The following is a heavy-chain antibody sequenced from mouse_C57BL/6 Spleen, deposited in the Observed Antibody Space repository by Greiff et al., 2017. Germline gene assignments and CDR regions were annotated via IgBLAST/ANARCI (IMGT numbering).Heavy chain of an antibody. J-gene: IGHJ4*01. CDR2: IDPETGGT. D-gene: IGHD1-1*01. V-gene: IGHV1-15*01. CDR3: TTLYYGSSYLYAMDY. CDR1: GYTFTDYE. Sequence: QVQLKESGAELVRPGASVTLSCKASGYTFTDYEMHWVKQTPVHGLEWIGAIDPETGGTAYNQKFKGKAILTADKSSSTAYMELRSLTSEDSAVYYCTTLYYGSSYLYAMDYWGQGTSVTVSS.